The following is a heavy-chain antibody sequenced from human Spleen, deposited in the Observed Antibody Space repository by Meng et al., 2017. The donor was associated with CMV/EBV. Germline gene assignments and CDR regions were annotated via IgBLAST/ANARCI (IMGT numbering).Heavy chain of an antibody. Sequence: SVKVSCKASGGTFSGLGISWVRQAPGQGLEWMGGIFPDLQTSRYAQSFEARVAMITDASTNTAYLELTSLRTEDTAMYYCTTSGLGYGGNLAFDLWGQGTLVTVSS. D-gene: IGHD5-18*01. V-gene: IGHV1-69*05. CDR1: GGTFSGLG. CDR2: IFPDLQTS. J-gene: IGHJ5*02. CDR3: TTSGLGYGGNLAFDL.